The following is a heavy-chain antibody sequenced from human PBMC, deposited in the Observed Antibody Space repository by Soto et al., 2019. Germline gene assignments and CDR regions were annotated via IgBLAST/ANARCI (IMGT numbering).Heavy chain of an antibody. V-gene: IGHV3-30*18. Sequence: QVQLVESGGGVVQPGRSLRLSCVASGFTFSSFGMHWVRQAPDKGLQWVAVISYDGSDKYYADSVKGRFTISRDDSTNTMYLQMNSLRPEDTAVYYCAKTSGYDYVWGSSGLDPWGQGTLVTVSS. CDR1: GFTFSSFG. CDR3: AKTSGYDYVWGSSGLDP. CDR2: ISYDGSDK. D-gene: IGHD3-16*01. J-gene: IGHJ5*02.